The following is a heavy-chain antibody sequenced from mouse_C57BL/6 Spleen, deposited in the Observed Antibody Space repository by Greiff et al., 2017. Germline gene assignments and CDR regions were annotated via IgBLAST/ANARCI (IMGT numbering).Heavy chain of an antibody. Sequence: VQLQQPGAELVKPGASVKMSCKASGYTFTSYWITWVKQRPGQGLEWIGDIYPGSGSTNYNEKFKSKATLTVDTSSSTAYMQLSSLTSEDSAVYYCARGTTVVPLMDYWGQGTSVTVSS. CDR2: IYPGSGST. J-gene: IGHJ4*01. D-gene: IGHD1-1*01. V-gene: IGHV1-55*01. CDR1: GYTFTSYW. CDR3: ARGTTVVPLMDY.